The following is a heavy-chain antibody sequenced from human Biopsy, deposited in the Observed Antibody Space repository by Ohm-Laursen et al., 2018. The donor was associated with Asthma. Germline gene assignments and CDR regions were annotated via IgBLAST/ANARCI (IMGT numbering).Heavy chain of an antibody. V-gene: IGHV1-3*04. CDR3: TRSWVDYSFDY. D-gene: IGHD3-10*01. J-gene: IGHJ4*02. CDR1: GHNFISFA. CDR2: VNTGNGDT. Sequence: ASVKVSCKASGHNFISFAIHWVRQAPGQRLEWMGWVNTGNGDTKYSQKFQGRVPMTRDTSTSTVYMELSSLRSEDTAIYYCTRSWVDYSFDYWGQGTLVTVSS.